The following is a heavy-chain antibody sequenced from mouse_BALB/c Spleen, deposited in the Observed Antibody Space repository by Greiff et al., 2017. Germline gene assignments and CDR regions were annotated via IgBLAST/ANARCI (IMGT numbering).Heavy chain of an antibody. J-gene: IGHJ2*01. D-gene: IGHD1-1*01. CDR3: ARSPDFSYYGSRRYYFDD. Sequence: QVQLQQSGAELAKPGASVKMSCKASGYTFTSYWMHWVKQRPGQGLEWIGYINPSTGYTEYNQKFKDKATLTADKSSSTAYMQLSSLTSEDSAVYYCARSPDFSYYGSRRYYFDDWGQVTTLTVSS. CDR1: GYTFTSYW. V-gene: IGHV1-7*01. CDR2: INPSTGYT.